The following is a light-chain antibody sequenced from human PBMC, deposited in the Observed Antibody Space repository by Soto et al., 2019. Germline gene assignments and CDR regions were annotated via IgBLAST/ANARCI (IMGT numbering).Light chain of an antibody. CDR1: QGFRYL. J-gene: IGKJ3*01. Sequence: DIQMTQSPTSLSASVGDRVTITCWASQGFRYLVACYQQNPGKPPKLLIYAASTLQSGVPSVFSGSGSGTDFTLTISSLQPEDVATYSCQKYSSVPVFGPGTKGEIK. CDR2: AAS. V-gene: IGKV1-27*01. CDR3: QKYSSVPV.